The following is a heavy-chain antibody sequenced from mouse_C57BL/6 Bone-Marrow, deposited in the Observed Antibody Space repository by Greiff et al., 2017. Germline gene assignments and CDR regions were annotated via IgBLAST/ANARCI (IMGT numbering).Heavy chain of an antibody. CDR2: IYPGDGDT. D-gene: IGHD2-2*01. J-gene: IGHJ2*01. CDR1: GYAFSSYW. V-gene: IGHV1-80*01. CDR3: ARSGEVTTDFDY. Sequence: QVQLQQSGAELVKPGASVKISCKASGYAFSSYWMNWVKQRPGKGLEWIGQIYPGDGDTNYNGKFKGKATLTADKSSSTAYMQLSSLTSEDSAVYFCARSGEVTTDFDYWGQGTTLTVSS.